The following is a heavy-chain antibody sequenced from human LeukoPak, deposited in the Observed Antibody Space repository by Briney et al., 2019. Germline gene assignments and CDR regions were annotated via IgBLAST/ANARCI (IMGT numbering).Heavy chain of an antibody. J-gene: IGHJ4*02. CDR3: ARGSELVAAAGTQDY. D-gene: IGHD6-13*01. CDR1: GSTFSSYS. Sequence: GGSLRLSCAASGSTFSSYSMNWVRQAPGKGLEWVSSISSSSSYIYYADSVKGRFTISRDNAKNSLYLQMNSLRAEDTAVYYCARGSELVAAAGTQDYWGQGTLVTVSS. CDR2: ISSSSSYI. V-gene: IGHV3-21*01.